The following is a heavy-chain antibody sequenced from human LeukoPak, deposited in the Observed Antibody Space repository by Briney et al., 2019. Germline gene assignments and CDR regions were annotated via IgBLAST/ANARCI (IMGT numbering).Heavy chain of an antibody. CDR1: GGTFSSYG. CDR2: IIPIFGTA. Sequence: GASVKVSCKASGGTFSSYGISWVRQAPGQGLEWMGGIIPIFGTANYAQKFQGRVTITADESTSTAYMELSSLRSEDTAVYYCARDPDGMAYCGGDCYYGYWGQGTLVTVSS. CDR3: ARDPDGMAYCGGDCYYGY. J-gene: IGHJ4*02. D-gene: IGHD2-21*02. V-gene: IGHV1-69*01.